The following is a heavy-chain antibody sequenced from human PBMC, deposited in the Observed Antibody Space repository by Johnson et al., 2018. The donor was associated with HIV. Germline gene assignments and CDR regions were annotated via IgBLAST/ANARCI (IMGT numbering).Heavy chain of an antibody. Sequence: SLRLSCAASGFTFSRSWMNWVRQAPGTGLVWVSRITSAGSSTSYADTVKGRFTISRDNAKNTLYLQMNSLRPEDTAVFYCARGNSVAARIGAFDIWGQGTMVTVSS. CDR2: ITSAGSST. J-gene: IGHJ3*02. D-gene: IGHD6-6*01. CDR1: GFTFSRSW. CDR3: ARGNSVAARIGAFDI. V-gene: IGHV3-74*01.